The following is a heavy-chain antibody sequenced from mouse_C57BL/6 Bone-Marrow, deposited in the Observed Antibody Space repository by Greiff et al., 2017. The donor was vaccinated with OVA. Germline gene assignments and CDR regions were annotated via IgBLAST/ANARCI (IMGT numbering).Heavy chain of an antibody. V-gene: IGHV1-18*01. J-gene: IGHJ3*01. Sequence: VQLKQSGPELVKPGASVKIPCTASGYTFTDYHMDWVKQSHGKSLEWIGDINPNHGGTIYNQKFKGKATLTVDQSSSKAYMELRSLTSEDTAVYYCARASWGGRFAYWGQGTLVTVSA. CDR3: ARASWGGRFAY. D-gene: IGHD4-1*01. CDR1: GYTFTDYH. CDR2: INPNHGGT.